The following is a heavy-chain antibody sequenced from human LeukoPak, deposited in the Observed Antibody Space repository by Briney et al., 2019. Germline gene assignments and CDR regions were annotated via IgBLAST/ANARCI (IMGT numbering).Heavy chain of an antibody. D-gene: IGHD3-22*01. CDR3: ARAARTYYYESSGYYDY. J-gene: IGHJ4*02. V-gene: IGHV1-69*13. CDR1: GGTFSSYA. CDR2: IIPIFGTA. Sequence: GASVKVSCKASGGTFSSYAISWVRQAPGQGLEWMGGIIPIFGTANYAQKFQGRVTITADESTSTAYMELSSLRSEDTAVYYCARAARTYYYESSGYYDYWGQGTLVTVSS.